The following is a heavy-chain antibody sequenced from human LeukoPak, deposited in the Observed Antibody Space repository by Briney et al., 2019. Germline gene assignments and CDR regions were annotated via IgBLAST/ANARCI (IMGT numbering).Heavy chain of an antibody. CDR2: IYYSGST. D-gene: IGHD4-11*01. CDR3: ARVDSNYLPVRFDP. V-gene: IGHV4-30-4*08. CDR1: GGSISSGDYY. Sequence: SETLSLTCTVSGGSISSGDYYWSWIRQPPGKGLEWIGYIYYSGSTYYNPSLKSRVTISVDTSKNQFSLKLSSVTAADTAVYYCARVDSNYLPVRFDPWGQGTLSPSPQ. J-gene: IGHJ5*02.